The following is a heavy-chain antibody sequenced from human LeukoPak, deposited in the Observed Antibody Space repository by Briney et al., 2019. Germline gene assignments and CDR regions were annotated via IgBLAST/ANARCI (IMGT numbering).Heavy chain of an antibody. CDR3: ARGFSSGPYGGNWFDP. D-gene: IGHD3-22*01. Sequence: SETLSLTCTVSGGSISSSYSYWGWIRQPPGKGLEWIGNIYYSGSTYYSPSLTSRVTVSVDTSENQFSLKLSSVTAADTAVYYCARGFSSGPYGGNWFDPWGQGTLVTVSS. J-gene: IGHJ5*02. CDR1: GGSISSSYSY. V-gene: IGHV4-39*07. CDR2: IYYSGST.